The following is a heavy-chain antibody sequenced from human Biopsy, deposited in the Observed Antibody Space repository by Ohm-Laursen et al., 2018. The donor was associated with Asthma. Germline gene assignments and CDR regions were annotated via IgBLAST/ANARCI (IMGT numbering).Heavy chain of an antibody. J-gene: IGHJ4*02. CDR3: AKRRGYSGHDNDY. D-gene: IGHD5-12*01. CDR1: GFMFRSFG. V-gene: IGHV3-30*18. Sequence: SLRLSCAASGFMFRSFGMHWVRQAPGKGLEWVAVISYDGNHKFYEDSVKGRFTISRDNSKNTLYLQVNSLRTGDTAVYYCAKRRGYSGHDNDYWGQGTLVIVSS. CDR2: ISYDGNHK.